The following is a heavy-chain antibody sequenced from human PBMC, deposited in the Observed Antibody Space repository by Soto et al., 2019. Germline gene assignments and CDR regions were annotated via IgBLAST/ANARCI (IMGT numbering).Heavy chain of an antibody. D-gene: IGHD4-17*01. CDR1: GFTFSSYT. CDR3: AKDYGDYVVGPLGY. J-gene: IGHJ4*02. V-gene: IGHV3-23*01. CDR2: ISGSGGST. Sequence: EVQLLESGGGLVQPGGSLRLSCAASGFTFSSYTMSWVRQAPGKGLEWVSAISGSGGSTYYADSVKGRFTISRDNSKNTLYLQMNSLRAEDTAVYYCAKDYGDYVVGPLGYWGQGTLVTVSS.